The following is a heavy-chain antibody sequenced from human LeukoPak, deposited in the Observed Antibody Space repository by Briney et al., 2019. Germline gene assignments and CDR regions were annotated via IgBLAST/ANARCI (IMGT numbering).Heavy chain of an antibody. CDR2: VDPNSGDT. V-gene: IGHV1-8*02. CDR1: GYTFTTVE. CDR3: ARVDTGLTY. D-gene: IGHD2-8*02. J-gene: IGHJ4*02. Sequence: ASVKVSCKASGYTFTTVEISWVRQAPGQGLEWRGWVDPNSGDTGYAQQIQGRVNLTRNTAIATAYMELSSLKSEDTAVYYCARVDTGLTYWGQGTLIIVSS.